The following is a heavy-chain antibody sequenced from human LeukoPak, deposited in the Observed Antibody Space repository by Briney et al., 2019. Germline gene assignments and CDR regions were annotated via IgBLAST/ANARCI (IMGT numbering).Heavy chain of an antibody. CDR1: GYTFTGYY. Sequence: ASVKVSCKASGYTFTGYYMHWVRQAPGQGLEWMGWINPNSGGTNYAQKFQGRVTMTRDTSISTAYMEPSRLRSDDTAVYYCARDLCGGDCYYFDYWGQGTLVTVSS. CDR2: INPNSGGT. CDR3: ARDLCGGDCYYFDY. D-gene: IGHD2-21*01. J-gene: IGHJ4*02. V-gene: IGHV1-2*02.